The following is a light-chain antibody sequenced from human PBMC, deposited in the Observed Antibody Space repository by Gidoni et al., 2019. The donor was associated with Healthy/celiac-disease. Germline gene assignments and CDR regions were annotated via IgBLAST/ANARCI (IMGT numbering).Light chain of an antibody. V-gene: IGLV3-1*01. CDR2: QDS. J-gene: IGLJ2*01. Sequence: SYELTQPPSVPVPPGQTASITCPGDKLGDKYACWYQQKPGQSPVLVIYQDSQRPSGIPERFSGSNSGNTATLTISGTQAMDEADYYCQAWDSSTDVVFGGGTKLTVL. CDR1: KLGDKY. CDR3: QAWDSSTDVV.